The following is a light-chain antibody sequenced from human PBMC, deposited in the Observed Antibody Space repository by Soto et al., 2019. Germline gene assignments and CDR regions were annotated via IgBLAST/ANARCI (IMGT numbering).Light chain of an antibody. V-gene: IGLV8-61*01. Sequence: QTVVTQEPSFSVSPGRTVTLTCGLSSGSVSTSYYPSWYQQTPGQAPRTLIYSTNTRSSGVPDRFSGSILGNKAALTITGAQAEDESDYYCVLYMGSGMGVFGGGTKLTVL. J-gene: IGLJ3*02. CDR3: VLYMGSGMGV. CDR1: SGSVSTSYY. CDR2: STN.